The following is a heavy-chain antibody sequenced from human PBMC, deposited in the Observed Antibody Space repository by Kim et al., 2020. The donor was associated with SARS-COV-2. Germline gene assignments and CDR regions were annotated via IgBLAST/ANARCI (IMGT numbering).Heavy chain of an antibody. Sequence: GGSLRLSCAASDFTFSKSWMSWVRQAPGKGLEWVANIKEDGSRQYYVDSVKGRFTISRDNAKNSLYLQMNSLRAEDTAVYYCAKGPVVEPADNVYYHGM. J-gene: IGHJ6*01. CDR1: DFTFSKSW. CDR2: IKEDGSRQ. CDR3: AKGPVVEPADNVYYHGM. V-gene: IGHV3-7*03. D-gene: IGHD2-2*01.